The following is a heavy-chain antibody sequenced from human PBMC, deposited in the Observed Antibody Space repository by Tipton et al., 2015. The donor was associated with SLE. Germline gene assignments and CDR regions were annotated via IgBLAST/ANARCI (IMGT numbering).Heavy chain of an antibody. CDR3: GRCSGGTCYEDY. CDR2: ISAYNGNT. D-gene: IGHD2-15*01. V-gene: IGHV1-18*01. CDR1: GYTFINYV. J-gene: IGHJ4*02. Sequence: QVQLVQSGAEVKKPGASVKVSCKASGYTFINYVISWVRQAPGQGLEWMGWISAYNGNTNYAQKLQGRVTMTTETSTSTAYMELRSLRSDDTAVYYCGRCSGGTCYEDYWGQGTLVTVSS.